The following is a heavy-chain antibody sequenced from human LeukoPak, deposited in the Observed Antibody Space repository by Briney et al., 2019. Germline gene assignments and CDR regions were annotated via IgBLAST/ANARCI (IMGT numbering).Heavy chain of an antibody. J-gene: IGHJ4*02. Sequence: SSETLSLTCTVSGGSISSNTCYWGWIRQPPGKGLEWIGTICSSGSTYYNPSLKSRLTISVDTSENQFSLKLSSVTAADTAIYYCVKDRGSHVTDYWGQGTLVTVSS. D-gene: IGHD1-26*01. V-gene: IGHV4-39*07. CDR2: ICSSGST. CDR3: VKDRGSHVTDY. CDR1: GGSISSNTCY.